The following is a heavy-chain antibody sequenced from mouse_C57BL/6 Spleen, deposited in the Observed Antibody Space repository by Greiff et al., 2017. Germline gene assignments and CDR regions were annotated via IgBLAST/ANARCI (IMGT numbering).Heavy chain of an antibody. CDR3: ARKGGTFNWYFDV. Sequence: QVQLQQSGAELMKPGASVKLSCKATGYTFTGYWLEWVKQRPGHGLEWIGEIFPGSGSTNYNEKFKGKATLTADKSSNTAYMQLSSLTTEDSAIYYGARKGGTFNWYFDVWGTGTTVTVSS. J-gene: IGHJ1*03. D-gene: IGHD3-3*01. V-gene: IGHV1-9*01. CDR1: GYTFTGYW. CDR2: IFPGSGST.